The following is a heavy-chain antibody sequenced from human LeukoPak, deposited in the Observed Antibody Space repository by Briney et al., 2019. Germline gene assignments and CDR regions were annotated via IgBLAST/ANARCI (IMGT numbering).Heavy chain of an antibody. J-gene: IGHJ4*02. CDR3: ATTNIGPYYFDY. Sequence: AGGPLRLSCAASGFTFSDYYMSWIRQVPGKGLEWVSYISSGYTNYAGSVKGRFTISRDNAKNSLYLQMNSLRAEDTAVYYCATTNIGPYYFDYWGQGTLVTVSS. CDR2: ISSGYT. CDR1: GFTFSDYY. V-gene: IGHV3-11*03.